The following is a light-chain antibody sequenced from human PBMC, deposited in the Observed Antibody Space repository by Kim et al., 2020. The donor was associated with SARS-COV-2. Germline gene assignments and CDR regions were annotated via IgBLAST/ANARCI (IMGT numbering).Light chain of an antibody. J-gene: IGLJ2*01. CDR2: GKN. V-gene: IGLV3-19*01. CDR3: SSRDSRSYVL. Sequence: SSEQTQDPAVSVALGQTVKITCRGDSLRRVYASWYQQRPGQAPLLVIYGKNTRPSGIPDRLSGSASGNTASLTITGAQAEDEANYYCSSRDSRSYVLFGGGTQLT. CDR1: SLRRVY.